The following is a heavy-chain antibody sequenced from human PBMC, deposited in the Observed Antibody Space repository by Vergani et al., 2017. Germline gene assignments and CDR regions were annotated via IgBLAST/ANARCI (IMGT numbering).Heavy chain of an antibody. V-gene: IGHV3-48*02. CDR3: ARDMRGSGSYYVRWFDP. Sequence: EVQLVESGGGLVQPGGSLRLSCAASGFTFSSYSMNWVRQAPGKGLEWVSYISSSSTIYYADSVKGRFTISRDNAKNSLYLQMNSLRDEDTAVYYCARDMRGSGSYYVRWFDPWGQGTLVTVSS. CDR1: GFTFSSYS. D-gene: IGHD3-10*01. CDR2: ISSSSTI. J-gene: IGHJ5*02.